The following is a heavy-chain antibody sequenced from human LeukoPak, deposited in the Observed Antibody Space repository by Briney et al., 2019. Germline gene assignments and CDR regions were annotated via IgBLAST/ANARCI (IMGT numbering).Heavy chain of an antibody. CDR1: GGSFSGYY. V-gene: IGHV4-34*01. CDR2: INHSGST. D-gene: IGHD4-17*01. J-gene: IGHJ4*02. Sequence: PSETLSLTCAVYGGSFSGYYWSWIRQPPGKGVEWIGEINHSGSTNYNPSLKSRVTISVDTSKNQFSLKLSSVTAADTAVYYCASMALDYGDGDATYWGQGTLVTVSS. CDR3: ASMALDYGDGDATY.